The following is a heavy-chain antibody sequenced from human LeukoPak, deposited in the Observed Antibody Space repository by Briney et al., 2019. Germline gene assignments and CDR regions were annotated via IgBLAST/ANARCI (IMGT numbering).Heavy chain of an antibody. CDR3: ARDAAGYSRPYYFDY. D-gene: IGHD3-16*01. CDR2: IYTSGST. Sequence: SETLSLTCAVYGGSFSGYYWSWIRQPAGKGLEWIGHIYTSGSTNYKPSLRSRVTLSVDTSNNQFSLKLSSVTAADTAVYYCARDAAGYSRPYYFDYWGQGTLVTVSS. CDR1: GGSFSGYY. J-gene: IGHJ4*02. V-gene: IGHV4-4*07.